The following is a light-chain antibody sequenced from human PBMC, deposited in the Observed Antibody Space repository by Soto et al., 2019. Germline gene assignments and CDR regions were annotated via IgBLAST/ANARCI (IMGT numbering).Light chain of an antibody. CDR2: KAS. J-gene: IGKJ2*01. CDR1: QSISSW. Sequence: DIQMTQSPSTLSASVGDRVTITCRASQSISSWLAWYQQKPGKAPKLLIYKASSLESGVPSRFSGSGSGTEFTLTISSLQPEDFATYYCQQLNSHPRTFGQGTKVDIK. V-gene: IGKV1-5*03. CDR3: QQLNSHPRT.